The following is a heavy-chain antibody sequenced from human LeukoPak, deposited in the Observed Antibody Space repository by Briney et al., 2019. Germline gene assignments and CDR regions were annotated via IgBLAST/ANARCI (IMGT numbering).Heavy chain of an antibody. CDR2: INPSGGST. D-gene: IGHD3-10*01. Sequence: ALVKVSCKASGYTLTSYDMHWVRQAPGQGLEWMGIINPSGGSTNYAQKFQGRVTMTRDTSTNTVYMELSSLRSEDTAVYYCARDPHYGSGSYYPHWGQGTLVTVSS. V-gene: IGHV1-46*01. CDR3: ARDPHYGSGSYYPH. J-gene: IGHJ1*01. CDR1: GYTLTSYD.